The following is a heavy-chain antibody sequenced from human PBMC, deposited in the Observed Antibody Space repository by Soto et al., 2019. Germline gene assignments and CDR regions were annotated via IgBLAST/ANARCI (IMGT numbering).Heavy chain of an antibody. J-gene: IGHJ4*02. CDR2: IIPIFGTA. CDR3: ASSVAEYSSKSIVVVVAASSTLYW. D-gene: IGHD2-15*01. V-gene: IGHV1-69*13. Sequence: SVKVSCKASGGTFSSYAISWVRQAPGQGLEWMGGIIPIFGTANYAQKFQGRVTITADESTSTAYMELSSLRSEDTAVYYCASSVAEYSSKSIVVVVAASSTLYWWGQGTLVTVYS. CDR1: GGTFSSYA.